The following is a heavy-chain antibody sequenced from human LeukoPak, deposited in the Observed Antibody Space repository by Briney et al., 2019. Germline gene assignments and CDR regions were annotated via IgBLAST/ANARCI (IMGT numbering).Heavy chain of an antibody. V-gene: IGHV3-74*01. J-gene: IGHJ4*02. Sequence: GGSLRLSCAASGFTFSSYWMHWVRQVPGKGLVWVSRINSDGSTTTYADSVKGRFTISRDNAKNTLYLQMNSLRAEDTAVYFCASRGATSGLGYWGQGTLVTVSS. CDR2: INSDGSTT. CDR1: GFTFSSYW. CDR3: ASRGATSGLGY.